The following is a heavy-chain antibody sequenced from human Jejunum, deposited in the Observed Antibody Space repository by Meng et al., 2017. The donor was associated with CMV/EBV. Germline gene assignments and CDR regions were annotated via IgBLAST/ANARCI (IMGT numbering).Heavy chain of an antibody. CDR3: ARDNLRSTSWQGDYAMDV. J-gene: IGHJ6*02. CDR1: SSYG. CDR2: FSGSSTYS. Sequence: SSYGMTWVRQAPGKGLEWVSSFSGSSTYSYYADSVKRRFTISRDNAKNSLYLQMNGLRAEDTALYYCARDNLRSTSWQGDYAMDVWGQGTTVTVSS. D-gene: IGHD2-2*01. V-gene: IGHV3-21*01.